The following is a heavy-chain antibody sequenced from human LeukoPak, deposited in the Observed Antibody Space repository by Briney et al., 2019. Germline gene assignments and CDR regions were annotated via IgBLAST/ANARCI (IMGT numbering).Heavy chain of an antibody. CDR1: GGSFSGYY. Sequence: SETLSLTCAVYGGSFSGYYWSWIRQPPGKGLEWIGEINHSGSTNYNPSLKSRVTISVDTSKNQFSLKLSPVTAADTAVYYCSIVVVVAAIPPVFVWGRGTTVAVSS. CDR3: SIVVVVAAIPPVFV. D-gene: IGHD2-15*01. CDR2: INHSGST. V-gene: IGHV4-34*01. J-gene: IGHJ6*04.